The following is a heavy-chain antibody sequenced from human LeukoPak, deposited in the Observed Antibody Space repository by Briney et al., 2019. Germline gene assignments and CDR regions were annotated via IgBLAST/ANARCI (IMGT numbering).Heavy chain of an antibody. Sequence: GGSLRLSCAASGFTFSSYGMHWVRQAPGKGLEWVAFIRSDGSNKYYADSVRGRFTISRDNSKNTLYLQMDSLRAEDTAVYYCARDYAVAVAGTSAFDIWGQGTMVTVSS. V-gene: IGHV3-30*02. CDR3: ARDYAVAVAGTSAFDI. D-gene: IGHD6-19*01. CDR1: GFTFSSYG. CDR2: IRSDGSNK. J-gene: IGHJ3*02.